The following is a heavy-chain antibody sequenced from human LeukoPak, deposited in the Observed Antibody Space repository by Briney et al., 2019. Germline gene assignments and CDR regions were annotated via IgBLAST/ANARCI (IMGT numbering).Heavy chain of an antibody. CDR1: GFTFSGYA. D-gene: IGHD2-2*02. CDR2: ILHDGSKK. Sequence: GGSLRLSCAASGFTFSGYAMRWVRQAPGKGLEWVAVILHDGSKKYYVDSVKGRFTISRDNSINTLFLQLDSLRPEDSAVYYCAKTPTNWYTLDYWGQGTLATVSS. J-gene: IGHJ4*02. CDR3: AKTPTNWYTLDY. V-gene: IGHV3-30*18.